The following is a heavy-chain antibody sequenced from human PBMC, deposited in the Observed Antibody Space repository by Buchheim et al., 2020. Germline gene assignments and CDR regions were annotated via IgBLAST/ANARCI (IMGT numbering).Heavy chain of an antibody. V-gene: IGHV3-30*04. CDR1: GFTFSSYA. D-gene: IGHD2-15*01. CDR2: ISYDGSNK. CDR3: ARDSKDIVVVVAATSNYYYGMDV. Sequence: QVQLVESGGGVVQPGRSLRLSCAASGFTFSSYAMHWVRQAPGKGLEWVAVISYDGSNKYYADSVKGRFTISRANSKNTLYLQMNSLRAEDTAVYYCARDSKDIVVVVAATSNYYYGMDVWGQGTT. J-gene: IGHJ6*02.